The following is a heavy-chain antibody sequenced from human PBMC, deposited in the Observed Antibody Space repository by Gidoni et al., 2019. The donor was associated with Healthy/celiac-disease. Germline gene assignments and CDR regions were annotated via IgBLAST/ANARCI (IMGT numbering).Heavy chain of an antibody. D-gene: IGHD1-7*01. J-gene: IGHJ4*02. CDR1: GYSFTSYW. V-gene: IGHV5-51*01. CDR2: IYPGDSDT. Sequence: EVQLVQSGAEVQKPGESLKISCKGSGYSFTSYWIGWVRQMPGKGLEWMGIIYPGDSDTRYSPSFQGQVTISADKSISTAYLQWSSLKASDTAMYYCARQRGNYGPAYYFDYWGQGTLVTVSS. CDR3: ARQRGNYGPAYYFDY.